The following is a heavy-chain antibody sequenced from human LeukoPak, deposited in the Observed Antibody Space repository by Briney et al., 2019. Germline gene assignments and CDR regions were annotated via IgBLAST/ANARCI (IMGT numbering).Heavy chain of an antibody. D-gene: IGHD3-3*01. CDR1: GYPFTGYY. Sequence: EASVKVSCKASGYPFTGYYMHWVRQAPGQGLEWMGWINPNSGGTNYAQKFQGRVTMTRDTSISTAYMELSRLRSDDTAVYYCARVAHDYDPTSWGQGTLVTVSS. CDR3: ARVAHDYDPTS. J-gene: IGHJ5*02. CDR2: INPNSGGT. V-gene: IGHV1-2*02.